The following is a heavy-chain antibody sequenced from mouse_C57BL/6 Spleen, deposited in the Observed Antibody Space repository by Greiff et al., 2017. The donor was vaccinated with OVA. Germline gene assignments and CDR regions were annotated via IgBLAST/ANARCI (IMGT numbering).Heavy chain of an antibody. D-gene: IGHD4-1*01. CDR2: INPSTGGT. J-gene: IGHJ2*01. CDR1: GYSFTGYY. CDR3: ARGGNWDGGDY. Sequence: VQLQQSGPELVKPGASVKISCKASGYSFTGYYMNWVKQSPEKSLEWIGEINPSTGGTTYNQKFKAKATLTVDKSSSTAYMQLKSLTSEDSAVYYCARGGNWDGGDYWGQGTTLTVSS. V-gene: IGHV1-42*01.